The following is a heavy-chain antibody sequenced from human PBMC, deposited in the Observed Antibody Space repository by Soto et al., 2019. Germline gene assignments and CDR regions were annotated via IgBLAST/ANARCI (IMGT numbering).Heavy chain of an antibody. CDR3: AMTTVTNVFQY. Sequence: SETLSLTCTVSGGSISSGGYYWSWIRQHPGKGLEWIGYIYYSGSTYYNPSLKSRVTISVDTSKNQFSLKLSSVTAADTAVYYCAMTTVTNVFQYWGQGTLVTVSS. D-gene: IGHD4-17*01. J-gene: IGHJ4*02. CDR1: GGSISSGGYY. CDR2: IYYSGST. V-gene: IGHV4-31*02.